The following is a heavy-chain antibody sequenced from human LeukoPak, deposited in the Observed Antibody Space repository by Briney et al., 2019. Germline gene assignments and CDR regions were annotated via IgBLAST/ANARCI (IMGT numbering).Heavy chain of an antibody. CDR1: GGSFSGYY. Sequence: SETLSLTCAVYGGSFSGYYWSWIRQPPGKGLEWIGEINHSGSTNYNPSLKSRVTISVDTSKTQFSLKLSSVTAADTAVYYCARETSWIIDYWGQGTLVTVSS. J-gene: IGHJ4*02. CDR3: ARETSWIIDY. V-gene: IGHV4-34*01. D-gene: IGHD5-12*01. CDR2: INHSGST.